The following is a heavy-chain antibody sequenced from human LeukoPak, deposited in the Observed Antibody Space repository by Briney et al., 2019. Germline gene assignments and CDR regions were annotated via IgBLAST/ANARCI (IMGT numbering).Heavy chain of an antibody. D-gene: IGHD1-1*01. CDR1: GFTFDDYA. Sequence: GGSLRLSCAASGFTFDDYAMHWVRQAPGKGLEWVSGISWNSGSIGYADSVKGRLTISRDNAKNSLYLQMNSLRAEDTAVYYCARGTTLGDWGPGTVITVSS. J-gene: IGHJ4*02. CDR2: ISWNSGSI. CDR3: ARGTTLGD. V-gene: IGHV3-9*01.